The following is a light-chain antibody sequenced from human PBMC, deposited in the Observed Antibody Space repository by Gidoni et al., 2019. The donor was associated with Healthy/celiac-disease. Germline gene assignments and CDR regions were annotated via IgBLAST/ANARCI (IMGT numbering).Light chain of an antibody. J-gene: IGLJ3*02. V-gene: IGLV3-19*01. CDR3: NSRDSSGNHWV. Sequence: QTVRITCQGDSLRSYYASWYQPKPGQAPVLVIYGKNNRPSGIPDRFSGSSSGNTASLTITGAQAEDEADYYCNSRDSSGNHWVFGGGTKLTVL. CDR1: SLRSYY. CDR2: GKN.